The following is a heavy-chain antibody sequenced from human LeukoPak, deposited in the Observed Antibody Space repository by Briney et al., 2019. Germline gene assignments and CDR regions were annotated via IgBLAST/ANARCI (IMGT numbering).Heavy chain of an antibody. CDR2: ISSSSTTI. J-gene: IGHJ4*02. CDR3: ARNPPEGGYLAS. Sequence: GGSLRLSCAASGFTFSDYNMNWVRQAPGKGLEWISYISSSSTTIFYGDSVKGRFIISRGNAKNSLYLQMNSLRAEDTAVYYCARNPPEGGYLASWGQGTLVTVSS. D-gene: IGHD3-22*01. V-gene: IGHV3-48*01. CDR1: GFTFSDYN.